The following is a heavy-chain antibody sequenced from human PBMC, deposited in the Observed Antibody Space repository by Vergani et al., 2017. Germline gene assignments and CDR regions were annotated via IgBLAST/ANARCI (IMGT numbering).Heavy chain of an antibody. D-gene: IGHD3-22*01. J-gene: IGHJ4*01. CDR1: GFTFSTYA. CDR2: ISSDVGST. CDR3: AGREGTTAYYYGGMDD. Sequence: EVQLLESGGGLVQPGGSLRLSCAASGFTFSTYAMTWVRQAPGKGLEWVSTISSDVGSTYYADSVKGRFTISRDNSKNTLSLQMNSLTAEDTASYYCAGREGTTAYYYGGMDDWGQGILVTVSS. V-gene: IGHV3-23*01.